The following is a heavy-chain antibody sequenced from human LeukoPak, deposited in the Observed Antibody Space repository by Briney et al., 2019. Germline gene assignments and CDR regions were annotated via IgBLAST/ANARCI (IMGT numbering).Heavy chain of an antibody. CDR3: ARAEWLVLLDY. J-gene: IGHJ4*02. D-gene: IGHD6-19*01. CDR1: GYTFTIYA. V-gene: IGHV1-3*01. Sequence: GASVNVSCTASGYTFTIYAMHWVRQAPGQRLEWMGWINAGNGNTKYSQKFQGRVTITRDTSASTAYMELSSLRSEDTAVYYCARAEWLVLLDYWGQGTLVTVSS. CDR2: INAGNGNT.